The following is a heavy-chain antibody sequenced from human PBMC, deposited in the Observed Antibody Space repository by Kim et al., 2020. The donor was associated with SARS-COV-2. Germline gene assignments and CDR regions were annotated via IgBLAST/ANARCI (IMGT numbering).Heavy chain of an antibody. CDR3: ARDRAPRGMDV. J-gene: IGHJ6*02. D-gene: IGHD3-10*01. CDR2: ST. Sequence: STNYNPSLKSRVTISVDTSKNQFSLKLSSVTAADTAVYYCARDRAPRGMDVWGQGTTVTVSS. V-gene: IGHV4-59*01.